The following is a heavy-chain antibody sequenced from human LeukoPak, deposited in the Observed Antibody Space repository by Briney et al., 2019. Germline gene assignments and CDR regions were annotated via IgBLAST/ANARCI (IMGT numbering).Heavy chain of an antibody. D-gene: IGHD3-22*01. V-gene: IGHV1-69*01. CDR2: IIPIFGTA. J-gene: IGHJ4*02. CDR1: GGTFSSYA. Sequence: GSSVKVSCKASGGTFSSYAISWVRQAPGQGLEWMGGIIPIFGTANYAQKFQGRVTITADESTSTAYMELSSLRSEDTAVYYCARSKLSETYYYDSSGYYTPFLFDYWGQGTLVTVSS. CDR3: ARSKLSETYYYDSSGYYTPFLFDY.